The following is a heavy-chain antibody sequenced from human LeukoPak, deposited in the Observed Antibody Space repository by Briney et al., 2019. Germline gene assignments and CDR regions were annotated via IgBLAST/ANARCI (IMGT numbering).Heavy chain of an antibody. Sequence: KSSETLSLTCAVYGGSLSGYYWSWIRQSPGKGLEWIGEINHGGSTNYNPSLKSRVTMSVDTSKNHFSLKLSPVTAADTAVYFCAREGRMSMGIEYWGQGTLVTVSS. J-gene: IGHJ4*02. V-gene: IGHV4-34*01. CDR2: INHGGST. CDR1: GGSLSGYY. D-gene: IGHD4/OR15-4a*01. CDR3: AREGRMSMGIEY.